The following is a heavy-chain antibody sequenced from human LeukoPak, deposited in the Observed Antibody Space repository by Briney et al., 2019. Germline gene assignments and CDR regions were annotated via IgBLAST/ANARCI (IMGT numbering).Heavy chain of an antibody. CDR2: IKQDGSEK. J-gene: IGHJ4*02. CDR1: GFIFNNYW. V-gene: IGHV3-7*04. D-gene: IGHD3-10*01. CDR3: ARAGRWDTSIDY. Sequence: PGGSLRLSCAASGFIFNNYWMTWARQAPGKGLEWVAHIKQDGSEKNYVDSVKGRFTISRDNAKNSLYLQMNSLRAGDSAVYYCARAGRWDTSIDYWGQGTLVTVSS.